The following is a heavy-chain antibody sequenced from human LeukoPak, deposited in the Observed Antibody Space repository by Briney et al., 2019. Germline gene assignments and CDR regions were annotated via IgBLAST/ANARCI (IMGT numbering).Heavy chain of an antibody. Sequence: ASVKVSCKASGYTFTGYYMHWVRQAPGQGLEWMGWINPNSGGTNYAKKFQGRFTMTRDTSISTAYMELSRLRSDDTAVYYCARIMVRGVIMPFGYWGQGTLVTVSS. CDR3: ARIMVRGVIMPFGY. D-gene: IGHD3-10*01. CDR2: INPNSGGT. CDR1: GYTFTGYY. V-gene: IGHV1-2*02. J-gene: IGHJ4*02.